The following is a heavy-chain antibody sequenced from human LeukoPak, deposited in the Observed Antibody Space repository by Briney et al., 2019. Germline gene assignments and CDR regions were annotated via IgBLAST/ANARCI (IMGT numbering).Heavy chain of an antibody. Sequence: GGSLRLSCAASGFTFSRFAMSWVRQAPGKGLEWVSSISSSGNTNYADSVKGRFTISRDNSKNTLYLQMNSLRAEDTAVYYCAKDLGQYYYDSSGYYGDYWGQGTLVTVSS. D-gene: IGHD3-22*01. CDR3: AKDLGQYYYDSSGYYGDY. V-gene: IGHV3-23*01. J-gene: IGHJ4*02. CDR1: GFTFSRFA. CDR2: ISSSGNT.